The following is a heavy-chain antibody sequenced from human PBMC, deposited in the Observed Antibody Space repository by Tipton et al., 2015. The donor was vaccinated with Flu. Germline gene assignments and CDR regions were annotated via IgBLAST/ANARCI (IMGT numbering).Heavy chain of an antibody. CDR2: IYTSGST. CDR3: ARASIAAREDYFDY. D-gene: IGHD6-6*01. V-gene: IGHV4-4*07. J-gene: IGHJ4*02. CDR1: GGSISSYY. Sequence: TLSLTCTVSGGSISSYYWSWIRQPAGKGLEWIGRIYTSGSTNYNPSLKSRVTMSVDTSKNQFSLKLSSVTAADTAVYYCARASIAAREDYFDYWGQGTLVTVSS.